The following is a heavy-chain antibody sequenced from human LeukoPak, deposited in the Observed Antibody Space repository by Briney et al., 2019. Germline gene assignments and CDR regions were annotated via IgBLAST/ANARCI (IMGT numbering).Heavy chain of an antibody. CDR3: ASSHDYGDPNWFDP. J-gene: IGHJ5*02. CDR1: GGSISSGGYS. CDR2: IYHSGST. Sequence: PSQTLSLTCAVSGGSISSGGYSWSWIRQPPGKGLEWIGYIYHSGSTYYNPSLKSRVTILVDRSKNQFSLKLSSVTAADTAVYYRASSHDYGDPNWFDPWGQGTLVTVSS. D-gene: IGHD4-17*01. V-gene: IGHV4-30-2*01.